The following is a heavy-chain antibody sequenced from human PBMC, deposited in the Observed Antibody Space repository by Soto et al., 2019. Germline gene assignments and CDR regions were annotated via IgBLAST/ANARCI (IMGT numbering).Heavy chain of an antibody. J-gene: IGHJ4*02. D-gene: IGHD3-9*01. CDR2: IYYSGIT. V-gene: IGHV4-59*01. CDR3: ARDILTGNDY. CDR1: GGSISSYY. Sequence: QVQLQESGPGLVNPSETLSLTCTVSGGSISSYYWSWIRQPPGKGLEWIGYIYYSGITNDNPSLKSRVTISVDTSKNQFSLKLSSVTAADTAVYYCARDILTGNDYWGQGTLVTVSS.